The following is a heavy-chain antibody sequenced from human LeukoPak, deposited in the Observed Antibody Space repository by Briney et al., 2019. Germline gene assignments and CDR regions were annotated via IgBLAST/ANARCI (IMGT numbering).Heavy chain of an antibody. CDR2: INPNSGGT. CDR3: ARDPGGYCSGGSCHLLDY. Sequence: GASVKVSCKASGYTFSDYYMHWVRQAPGQGLEWMGWINPNSGGTNYAQKLQGRVTMTTDTSTSTAYMELRSLRSDDTAVYYCARDPGGYCSGGSCHLLDYWGQGTLVTVSS. D-gene: IGHD2-15*01. CDR1: GYTFSDYY. J-gene: IGHJ4*02. V-gene: IGHV1-2*02.